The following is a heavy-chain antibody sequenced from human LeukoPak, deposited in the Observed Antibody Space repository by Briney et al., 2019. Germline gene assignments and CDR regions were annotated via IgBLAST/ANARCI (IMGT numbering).Heavy chain of an antibody. J-gene: IGHJ4*02. D-gene: IGHD6-13*01. Sequence: PGGSLRFSCAASGFTFDDYAMHWVRQAPGKGLEWVSGISWNSGSIGYADSVKGRFTISRDYAKNSLYLQMNRLRAEDTALYYCAKDSTYSSSSLGPDYWGQGTLVTVSS. CDR1: GFTFDDYA. CDR2: ISWNSGSI. CDR3: AKDSTYSSSSLGPDY. V-gene: IGHV3-9*01.